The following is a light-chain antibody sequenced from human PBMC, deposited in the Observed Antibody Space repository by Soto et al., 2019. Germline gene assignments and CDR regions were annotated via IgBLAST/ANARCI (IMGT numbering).Light chain of an antibody. CDR2: AAS. V-gene: IGKV1-39*01. J-gene: IGKJ2*01. Sequence: DIQMTQSPYSLSAFVGDSVTISCRASQRIDWHLNWYQHKPGKAPKFLVYAASSLHSGVPSRFSGSGSGTNFTLTISSLQTEDFATCFCQQSHSLPFTFGQGTRLEIK. CDR3: QQSHSLPFT. CDR1: QRIDWH.